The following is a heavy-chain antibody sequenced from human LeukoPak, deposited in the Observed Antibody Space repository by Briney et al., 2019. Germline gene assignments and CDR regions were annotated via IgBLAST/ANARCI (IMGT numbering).Heavy chain of an antibody. CDR2: INTNTGSP. D-gene: IGHD2/OR15-2a*01. CDR1: GYTFTTYG. V-gene: IGHV7-4-1*02. J-gene: IGHJ3*02. Sequence: ASVKVSCKASGYTFTTYGINWVRQAPGQGLEWMGWINTNTGSPTYAQGFAGRFVFSLDTSVSTAYLQISSLKAEDTAVYYCARDGIIGVGDALDIWGQGTMVTVSS. CDR3: ARDGIIGVGDALDI.